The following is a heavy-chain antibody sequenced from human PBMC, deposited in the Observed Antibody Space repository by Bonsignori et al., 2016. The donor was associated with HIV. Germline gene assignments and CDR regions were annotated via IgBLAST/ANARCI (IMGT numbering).Heavy chain of an antibody. D-gene: IGHD3-22*01. CDR3: ARSGAWYYDSSGYYFDY. V-gene: IGHV4-61*02. Sequence: SETLSLTCTVSGGSISSGSYYWSWIRQPAGKGLEWIGRIYTSGSTNYNPSLKSRVTISVDTSKNQFSLKLSSVTAADTAVYYCARSGAWYYDSSGYYFDYWGQGTLVTVSS. CDR2: IYTSGST. CDR1: GGSISSGSYY. J-gene: IGHJ4*02.